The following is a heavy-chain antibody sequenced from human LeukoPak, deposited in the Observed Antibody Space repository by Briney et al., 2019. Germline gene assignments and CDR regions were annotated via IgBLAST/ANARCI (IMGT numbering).Heavy chain of an antibody. CDR2: IYSSGST. D-gene: IGHD3/OR15-3a*01. V-gene: IGHV4-39*07. Sequence: SETLSLTCAVSGGSISSSHHYWGWIRQPPGKGLEWIGSIYSSGSTYYNPSLRTRVTISVDTSKNQFSLKLSSVTAADTAVYYCARDGRTGYYYYGMDVWGQGTTVTVSS. CDR1: GGSISSSHHY. CDR3: ARDGRTGYYYYGMDV. J-gene: IGHJ6*02.